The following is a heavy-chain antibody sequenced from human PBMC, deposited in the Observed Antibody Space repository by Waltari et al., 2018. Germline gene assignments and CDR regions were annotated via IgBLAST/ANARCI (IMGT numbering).Heavy chain of an antibody. Sequence: QVQLVESGGGVVQPGRSLRLSCAASGFTFSSYGMHWVRQAPGKGLEWVAVIWYDGSNKYYADYVKGRFTISRDNSKNTLYLQMNSLRAEDTAVYYCAREALYCTNGVCYFGYYFDYWGQGTLVTVSS. CDR1: GFTFSSYG. J-gene: IGHJ4*02. V-gene: IGHV3-33*01. D-gene: IGHD2-8*01. CDR2: IWYDGSNK. CDR3: AREALYCTNGVCYFGYYFDY.